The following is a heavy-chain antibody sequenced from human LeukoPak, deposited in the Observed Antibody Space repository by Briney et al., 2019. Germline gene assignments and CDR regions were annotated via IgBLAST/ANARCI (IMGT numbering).Heavy chain of an antibody. Sequence: GESLKISCKGSGYTFTSYWVGWVRQMPGKGLEWTGVIYPRDSDIKYSPSFQGQVTISADKSISTAYLQWSSLKASDTAMYYCARARYCSGGTCYPDYWGQGTLVTVSS. V-gene: IGHV5-51*01. J-gene: IGHJ4*02. CDR2: IYPRDSDI. D-gene: IGHD2-15*01. CDR1: GYTFTSYW. CDR3: ARARYCSGGTCYPDY.